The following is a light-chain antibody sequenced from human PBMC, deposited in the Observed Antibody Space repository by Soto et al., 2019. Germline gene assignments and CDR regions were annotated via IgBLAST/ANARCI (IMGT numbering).Light chain of an antibody. V-gene: IGKV3-15*01. CDR3: QQYNNWPPIT. CDR2: GAS. J-gene: IGKJ5*01. CDR1: QSVSSN. Sequence: EIVLTQSLPTLSVSPGERANLXCRASQSVSSNLAWYQQKPGQAPRLLIYGASTRATGIPARFSGSGSGTEFTLTISSLQSEDFAVYYCQQYNNWPPITFGQGTRLEIK.